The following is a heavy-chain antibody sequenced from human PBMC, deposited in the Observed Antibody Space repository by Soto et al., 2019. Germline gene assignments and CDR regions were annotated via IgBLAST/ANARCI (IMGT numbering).Heavy chain of an antibody. V-gene: IGHV1-18*01. CDR3: ARDPAPTVVVVPAAIRGRRYGAFDI. CDR1: GYTFTSYG. Sequence: ASVKVSCKASGYTFTSYGISWVRQAPGQGLEWMGWISAYNGNTNYAQKLQDRVTMTTDTSTSTAYMELRSLRSDDTAVYYCARDPAPTVVVVPAAIRGRRYGAFDIWGQGTMVTVSS. J-gene: IGHJ3*02. CDR2: ISAYNGNT. D-gene: IGHD2-2*01.